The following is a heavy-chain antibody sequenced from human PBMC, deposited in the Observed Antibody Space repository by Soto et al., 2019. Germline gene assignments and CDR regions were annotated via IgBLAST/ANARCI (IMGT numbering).Heavy chain of an antibody. CDR3: LRTVLNHHQSSIVV. D-gene: IGHD1-26*01. V-gene: IGHV5-51*01. CDR2: ISPGDSHT. Sequence: PGESLKISCKGSGYNFINYWIAWVRQMPGRGLEWMGIISPGDSHTKYSPSLQGQVTISADKSISTAYLQWSSLKASDTAMYYCLRTVLNHHQSSIVVRGQGTTVTRSS. J-gene: IGHJ6*02. CDR1: GYNFINYW.